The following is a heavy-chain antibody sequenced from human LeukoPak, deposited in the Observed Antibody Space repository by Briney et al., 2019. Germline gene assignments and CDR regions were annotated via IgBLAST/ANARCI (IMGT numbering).Heavy chain of an antibody. D-gene: IGHD6-13*01. CDR2: IKQDGSEK. Sequence: ETLSLTCTVSGGSFSSHYWSWVRQAPGKGLEWVANIKQDGSEKYYVDSVKGRFTISRDNAKNSLYLQMNSLRAEDTAMYYCARDSAGNDYWGQGTLVTVSS. J-gene: IGHJ4*02. CDR1: GGSFSSHY. CDR3: ARDSAGNDY. V-gene: IGHV3-7*01.